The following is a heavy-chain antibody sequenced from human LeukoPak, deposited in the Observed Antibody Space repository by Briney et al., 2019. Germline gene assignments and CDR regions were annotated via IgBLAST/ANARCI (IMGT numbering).Heavy chain of an antibody. J-gene: IGHJ3*02. CDR1: GFTFDDYG. CDR3: ARVGAATHAFDI. Sequence: GGSLRLSCAASGFTFDDYGMSWVRQAPGKGLEWVSGINWNGGSTYYADSVKGRFTISRDNSKNTLYLQMNSLRAEDTAVYYCARVGAATHAFDIWGQGTMVTVSS. D-gene: IGHD3-16*01. V-gene: IGHV3-20*04. CDR2: INWNGGST.